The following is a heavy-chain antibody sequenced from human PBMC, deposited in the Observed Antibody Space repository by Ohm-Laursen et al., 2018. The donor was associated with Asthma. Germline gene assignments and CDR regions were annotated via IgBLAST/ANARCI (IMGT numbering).Heavy chain of an antibody. CDR2: IQTYTGNP. J-gene: IGHJ4*02. Sequence: ASVKVSCKASGYTFTNYGFSWVRQAPGQGLEWMGWIQTYTGNPMYAQGFTGRFVFSMDASVSTAYLQISSLEAEDTAVYYCARDVRADHGDTFDYWGQGTLVTASS. D-gene: IGHD4-17*01. CDR1: GYTFTNYG. V-gene: IGHV7-4-1*02. CDR3: ARDVRADHGDTFDY.